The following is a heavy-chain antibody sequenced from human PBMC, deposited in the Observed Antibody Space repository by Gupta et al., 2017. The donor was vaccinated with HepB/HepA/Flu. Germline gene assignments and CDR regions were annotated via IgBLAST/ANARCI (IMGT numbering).Heavy chain of an antibody. CDR3: ARDLKFLEWLPNGDNWFDP. V-gene: IGHV1-18*01. D-gene: IGHD3-3*01. J-gene: IGHJ5*02. CDR2: ISAYNGNT. CDR1: GYTFTSYG. Sequence: QVQLVQSGAEVKKPGASVKVSCKASGYTFTSYGISWVRQAPGQGLEWMGWISAYNGNTNYAQKLQGRVTMTTDTSTSTAYMELRSLRSDDTAVYYCARDLKFLEWLPNGDNWFDPWGQGTLVTVSS.